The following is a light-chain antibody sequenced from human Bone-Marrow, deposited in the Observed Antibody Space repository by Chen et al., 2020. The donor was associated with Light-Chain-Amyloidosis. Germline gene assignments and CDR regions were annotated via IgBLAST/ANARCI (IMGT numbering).Light chain of an antibody. CDR2: RDT. V-gene: IGLV3-25*03. J-gene: IGLJ2*01. CDR1: DLPTKY. Sequence: SYELTQTPSVSVSPGQTARITCSGDDLPTKYAYWYQQKPGQAPVLVIHRDTERPSGSSERFSCSSSGTTSTLTISGVQAEDEADYLCQSADSSGTYEVIFGGGTKLTAL. CDR3: QSADSSGTYEVI.